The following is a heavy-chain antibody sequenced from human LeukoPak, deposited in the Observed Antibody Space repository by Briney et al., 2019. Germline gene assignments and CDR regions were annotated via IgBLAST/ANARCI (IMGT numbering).Heavy chain of an antibody. J-gene: IGHJ5*02. CDR2: IYPSDSIT. CDR3: ARLAPDYADYWFDP. V-gene: IGHV5-51*01. D-gene: IGHD4-17*01. CDR1: GYDFSTKW. Sequence: GESPKISCKTSGYDFSTKWIGWVRQMPGKGLEWMGIIYPSDSITKYSPSFQGHVTISADTSINTAYLQWSSLKASDTAIYYCARLAPDYADYWFDPWGRGTLVTVSS.